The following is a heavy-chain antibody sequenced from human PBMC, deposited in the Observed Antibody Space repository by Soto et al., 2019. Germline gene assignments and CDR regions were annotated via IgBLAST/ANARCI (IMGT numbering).Heavy chain of an antibody. V-gene: IGHV1-8*01. CDR3: ARVVTIFWDDYYYGMDV. Sequence: ASVKVSFKASGYTFTSYDINWLRQATGQGLEWMGWMNPNSGNTGYAQKFQGRVTMTRNTSISTAYMELSSLRSEDTAVYYCARVVTIFWDDYYYGMDVWGQGTKVTVSS. CDR2: MNPNSGNT. CDR1: GYTFTSYD. J-gene: IGHJ6*02. D-gene: IGHD3-9*01.